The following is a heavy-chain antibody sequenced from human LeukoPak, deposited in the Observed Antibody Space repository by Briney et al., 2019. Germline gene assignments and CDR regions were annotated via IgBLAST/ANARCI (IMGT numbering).Heavy chain of an antibody. CDR3: AKARGPNWFDP. CDR2: IYSCGST. CDR1: GFTVSSNY. V-gene: IGHV3-66*03. Sequence: GGSLRLSCAASGFTVSSNYMSWVRQAPGKGLEWVSVIYSCGSTYYADSVKGRFTISRDNSKNTLYLQMNSLRAEDTAVYYCAKARGPNWFDPWGQGTLVTVSS. J-gene: IGHJ5*02.